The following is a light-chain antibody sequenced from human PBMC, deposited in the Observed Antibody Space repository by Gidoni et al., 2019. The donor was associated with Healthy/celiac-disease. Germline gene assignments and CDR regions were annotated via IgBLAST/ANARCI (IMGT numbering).Light chain of an antibody. J-gene: IGKJ5*01. CDR2: AAS. Sequence: IRITQSPSSLSASTGDRVTITCRASQGISSYLAWYQQKPGKAPKLLIYAASTLQSGVPSRFSGSGSGTDFTLTISCLQSEDFATYYCQQYYSYPPITFGQXTRLEIK. CDR1: QGISSY. V-gene: IGKV1-8*01. CDR3: QQYYSYPPIT.